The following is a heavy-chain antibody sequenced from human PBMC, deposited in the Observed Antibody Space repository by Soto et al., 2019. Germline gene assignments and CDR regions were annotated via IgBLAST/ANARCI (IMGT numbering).Heavy chain of an antibody. CDR1: GFTFSSYA. J-gene: IGHJ4*02. CDR2: ISYDGSNK. CDR3: ARADDFWSGYSDY. V-gene: IGHV3-30-3*01. D-gene: IGHD3-3*01. Sequence: GGPLRLSCAASGFTFSSYAMHWVRQAPGKGLEWVAVISYDGSNKYYADSVKGRFTISRDNSKNTLYLQMNSLRAEDTAVYYCARADDFWSGYSDYWGQGTLVTVSS.